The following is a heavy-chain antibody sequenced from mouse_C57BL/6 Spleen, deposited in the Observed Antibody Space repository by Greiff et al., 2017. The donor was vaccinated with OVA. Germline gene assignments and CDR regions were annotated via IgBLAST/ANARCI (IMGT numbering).Heavy chain of an antibody. V-gene: IGHV1-80*01. Sequence: VKLMESGAELVKPGASVKISCKASGYAFSSYWMNWVKQRPGKGLEWIGQIYPGDGDTNYNGKFKGKATLTADKSSSTAYMQLSSLTSEDSAVYFCARSGDYDLYAMDYWGQGTSVTVSS. CDR3: ARSGDYDLYAMDY. D-gene: IGHD2-4*01. CDR1: GYAFSSYW. J-gene: IGHJ4*01. CDR2: IYPGDGDT.